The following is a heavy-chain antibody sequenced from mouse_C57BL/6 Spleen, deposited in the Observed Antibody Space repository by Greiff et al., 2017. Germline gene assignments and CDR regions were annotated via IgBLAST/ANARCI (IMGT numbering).Heavy chain of an antibody. V-gene: IGHV7-3*01. J-gene: IGHJ1*03. D-gene: IGHD2-5*01. CDR1: GFTFTDYY. CDR3: ARPYYSNYVGYWYFDV. Sequence: EVHLVESGGGLVQPGGSLSLSCAASGFTFTDYYMSWVRQPPGKALEWLGFIRNKANGYTTEYSASVKGRFTISRDNSQSILYLQMNALRAEDSATYYCARPYYSNYVGYWYFDVWGTGTTVTVSS. CDR2: IRNKANGYTT.